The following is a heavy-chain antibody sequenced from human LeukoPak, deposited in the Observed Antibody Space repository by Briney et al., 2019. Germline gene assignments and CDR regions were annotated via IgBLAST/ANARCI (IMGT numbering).Heavy chain of an antibody. CDR2: IKQDGSEK. J-gene: IGHJ6*03. D-gene: IGHD6-6*01. V-gene: IGHV3-7*01. CDR3: ARDGLRDIAARPEYYYYYMDV. CDR1: GFTFSSYW. Sequence: PGGSLRLSCAASGFTFSSYWMSWVRQAPGKGLEWVANIKQDGSEKYYVDSVKGRFTISRDNAKNSLYLQMNSLRAEDTAVYYCARDGLRDIAARPEYYYYYMDVWGKGTTVTVSS.